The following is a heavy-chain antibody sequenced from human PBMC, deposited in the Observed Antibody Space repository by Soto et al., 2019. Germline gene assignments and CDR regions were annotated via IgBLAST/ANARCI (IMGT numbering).Heavy chain of an antibody. CDR1: GGSISSGCYS. CDR2: IYHSGST. Sequence: PSETLSLTCAVSGGSISSGCYSWSWIRQPPGKGLEWIGYIYHSGSTYYNPSLKSRVTISVDTSKNQFSLKLSSVTAADTAVYYCARLYGFSGFGYWGQGTLVTVSS. D-gene: IGHD6-25*01. V-gene: IGHV4-30-2*01. J-gene: IGHJ4*02. CDR3: ARLYGFSGFGY.